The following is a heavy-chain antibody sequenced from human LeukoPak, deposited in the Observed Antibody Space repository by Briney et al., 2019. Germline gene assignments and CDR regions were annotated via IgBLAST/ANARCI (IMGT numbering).Heavy chain of an antibody. J-gene: IGHJ4*02. CDR2: INPSGGST. CDR3: ARDCIGCHGFDC. V-gene: IGHV1-46*01. Sequence: ASVKVSCKASGYTFTSYYMHWVRQAPGQGLEWMGIINPSGGSTSYAQKFQGRVTMTTDTSTSTAYMELRSLRSDDTAVYYCARDCIGCHGFDCWGQGTLVTVSS. CDR1: GYTFTSYY. D-gene: IGHD2-15*01.